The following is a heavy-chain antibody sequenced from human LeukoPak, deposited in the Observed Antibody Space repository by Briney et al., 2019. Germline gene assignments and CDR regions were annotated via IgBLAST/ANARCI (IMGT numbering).Heavy chain of an antibody. D-gene: IGHD2-15*01. Sequence: PSGTLSLTCAVSGGSISSSNWWSWVRQPPGKGLEWIGGIYHSGSTNYNPSLKSRVTISVDKSNNQFSLRLTSVTAADTAVYYCAREGGCSGGSCSAFDFWGQGTLVTVSS. CDR2: IYHSGST. V-gene: IGHV4-4*02. J-gene: IGHJ4*02. CDR1: GGSISSSNW. CDR3: AREGGCSGGSCSAFDF.